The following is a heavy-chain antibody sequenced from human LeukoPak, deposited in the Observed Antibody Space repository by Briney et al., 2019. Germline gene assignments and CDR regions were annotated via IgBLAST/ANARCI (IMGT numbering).Heavy chain of an antibody. CDR3: ARDSWRVLDY. J-gene: IGHJ4*02. D-gene: IGHD3-3*01. V-gene: IGHV3-7*05. Sequence: GGSLRLSCAASGFTSVKYWLSWVRQAPGKGLEWVANIKHDGSEKYYVDSVKGRFTVSRDNGKNSVFLQMDSLRAEDTAVYFCARDSWRVLDYWGQGTLVTVSS. CDR2: IKHDGSEK. CDR1: GFTSVKYW.